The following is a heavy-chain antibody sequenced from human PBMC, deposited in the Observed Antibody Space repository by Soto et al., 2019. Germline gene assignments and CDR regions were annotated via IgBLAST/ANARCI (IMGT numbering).Heavy chain of an antibody. CDR2: ISYDGSNK. V-gene: IGHV3-30*18. CDR3: ANNYGDYYYYHGMDV. CDR1: GFTFSSYG. J-gene: IGHJ6*02. Sequence: SLRLSCAASGFTFSSYGMHWVRQAPGKGLEWVAVISYDGSNKYYADSVKGRFTISRDNSKNTLYLQMNSLRAEDTAVYYCANNYGDYYYYHGMDVWGQGTTVAVSS. D-gene: IGHD4-17*01.